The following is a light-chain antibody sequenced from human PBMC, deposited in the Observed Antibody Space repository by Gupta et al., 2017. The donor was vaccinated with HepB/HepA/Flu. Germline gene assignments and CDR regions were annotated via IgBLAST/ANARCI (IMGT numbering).Light chain of an antibody. J-gene: IGKJ2*01. CDR1: QGISSY. CDR2: AAS. V-gene: IGKV1-8*01. Sequence: AIRMTQSPSSFSASTGDRVTITCRASQGISSYLAWYQQKPGKAPKLLIYAASTLQSGVPSRFSGSGSGTDFTLTISCLQSEDFATYYCQQDDSYPYTFGQWTKLEIK. CDR3: QQDDSYPYT.